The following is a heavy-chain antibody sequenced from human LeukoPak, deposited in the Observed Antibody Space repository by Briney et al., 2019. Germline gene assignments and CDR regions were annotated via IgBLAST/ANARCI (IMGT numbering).Heavy chain of an antibody. CDR2: MNPNSGNT. J-gene: IGHJ6*02. Sequence: RASVKVSCKASGYTFTSYDINWVRQATGQGLEWMGWMNPNSGNTGYAQKFQGRVTMTRNTSISTAYMELSSLRSEDTAVYYCASQVLGSGSYYEAYYCYGMDVWGQGTTVTVSS. CDR1: GYTFTSYD. V-gene: IGHV1-8*01. D-gene: IGHD3-10*02. CDR3: ASQVLGSGSYYEAYYCYGMDV.